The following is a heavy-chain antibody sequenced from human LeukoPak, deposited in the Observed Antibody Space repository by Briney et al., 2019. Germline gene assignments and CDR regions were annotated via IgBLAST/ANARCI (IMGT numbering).Heavy chain of an antibody. Sequence: GGSLRLSCAASGFTFSDYYMSWIRQAPGKGLEWVSYISSSGATIHYADSVKGRFTISRDNSKNTLYLQMNSLRAEDTAVYYCAKDMTIAAAGTADAFDIWGQGTMVTVSS. CDR1: GFTFSDYY. J-gene: IGHJ3*02. CDR2: ISSSGATI. V-gene: IGHV3-11*01. CDR3: AKDMTIAAAGTADAFDI. D-gene: IGHD6-13*01.